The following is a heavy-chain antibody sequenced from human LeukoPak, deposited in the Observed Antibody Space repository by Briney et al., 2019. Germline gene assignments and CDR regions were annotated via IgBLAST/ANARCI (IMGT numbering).Heavy chain of an antibody. V-gene: IGHV3-48*03. CDR3: VREGLGFAHGFDY. J-gene: IGHJ4*02. D-gene: IGHD2-8*01. Sequence: GGSLRLSCAASGFTFSNCAMTWVRQAPGKGLEWVSYINHIGDIIYYAGSVKGRFTISRDNAKNSLYLQMNSLRAEDTAVYHCVREGLGFAHGFDYWGQGALVIVSS. CDR2: INHIGDII. CDR1: GFTFSNCA.